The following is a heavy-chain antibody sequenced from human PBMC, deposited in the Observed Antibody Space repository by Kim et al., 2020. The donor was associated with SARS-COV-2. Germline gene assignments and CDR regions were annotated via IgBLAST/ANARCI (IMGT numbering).Heavy chain of an antibody. Sequence: GGSLRLSCAASGFIFTSARMSWVRQAPGKGLEWVGRIKFTVNDGTTDYAAPVKGRFTISRDDSRNTLYLQMNSLKIEDTAIYSCTRNDPFLDYWGQGTLVTVSS. CDR2: IKFTVNDGTT. D-gene: IGHD1-1*01. J-gene: IGHJ4*02. CDR1: GFIFTSAR. CDR3: TRNDPFLDY. V-gene: IGHV3-15*01.